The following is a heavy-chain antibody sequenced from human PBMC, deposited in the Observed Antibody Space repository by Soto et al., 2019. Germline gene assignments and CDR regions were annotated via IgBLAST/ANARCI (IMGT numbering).Heavy chain of an antibody. J-gene: IGHJ6*02. Sequence: SETLSLTCAVSGGSISSGGYSWSWIRQPPGKGLEWIGYIYHSGSTYYNPSLKSRVTISVDRSKNQFSLKLSSVTAADTAVYYCARAQDYGDYRVDNYYYGMDVWGQGTTVTVSS. V-gene: IGHV4-30-2*01. CDR2: IYHSGST. CDR1: GGSISSGGYS. CDR3: ARAQDYGDYRVDNYYYGMDV. D-gene: IGHD4-17*01.